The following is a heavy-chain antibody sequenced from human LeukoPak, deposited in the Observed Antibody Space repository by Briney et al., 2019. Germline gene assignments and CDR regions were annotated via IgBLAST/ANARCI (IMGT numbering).Heavy chain of an antibody. CDR1: GGSISSYY. D-gene: IGHD3-10*01. J-gene: IGHJ6*02. CDR3: ARGGLWFGELSGEDYYYGMDV. Sequence: SETLSLTCTVSGGSISSYYWSWIRQPPGKGLEWIGYIYYSGSTNHNPSLKSRVTISVDTSKNQFSLKLSSVTAADTAVYYCARGGLWFGELSGEDYYYGMDVWGQGTTVTVSS. CDR2: IYYSGST. V-gene: IGHV4-59*01.